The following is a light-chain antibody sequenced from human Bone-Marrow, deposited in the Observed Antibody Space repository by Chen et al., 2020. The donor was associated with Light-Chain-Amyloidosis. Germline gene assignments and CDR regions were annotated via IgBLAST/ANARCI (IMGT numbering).Light chain of an antibody. CDR2: DAS. J-gene: IGLJ3*02. V-gene: IGLV3-21*02. Sequence: SYVLTQPSSVSVAPGQTATIACGGNNIGSTSVHWYQQTPGQAPLLVVYDASDRPSGIPERLAGSNAGNTATLTISRVGAGDEADYYCQVWDRSSDRPVFGGGTKLTVL. CDR3: QVWDRSSDRPV. CDR1: NIGSTS.